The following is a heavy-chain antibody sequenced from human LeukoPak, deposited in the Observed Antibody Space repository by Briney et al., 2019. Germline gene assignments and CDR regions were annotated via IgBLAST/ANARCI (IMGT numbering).Heavy chain of an antibody. CDR3: AKEIYADPSFDY. CDR1: GFTFSTYA. Sequence: GGSLRLSCAASGFTFSTYAMSWVRQTPGKGLEWVLGISGNGGSTYYADSVKGRFTISRDNSKNTLYLQMNSLRAEDTAVCYCAKEIYADPSFDYWGQGTLVTVSS. D-gene: IGHD4-17*01. V-gene: IGHV3-23*01. J-gene: IGHJ4*02. CDR2: ISGNGGST.